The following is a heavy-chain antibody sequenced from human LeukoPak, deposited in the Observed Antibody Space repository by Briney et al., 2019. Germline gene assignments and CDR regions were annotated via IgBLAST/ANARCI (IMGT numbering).Heavy chain of an antibody. V-gene: IGHV3-23*01. CDR1: GFTFGDSA. D-gene: IGHD6-13*01. CDR3: ATVVRRSSWYFDH. J-gene: IGHJ4*02. Sequence: GGSLRLSCAASGFTFGDSAMSWVRQAPGKGLEWVSAISGSGDRTFYADSVKGRFTFSRDNSKNTLYLQLNSLRAEDTAVYYCATVVRRSSWYFDHWGQGALVTVSS. CDR2: ISGSGDRT.